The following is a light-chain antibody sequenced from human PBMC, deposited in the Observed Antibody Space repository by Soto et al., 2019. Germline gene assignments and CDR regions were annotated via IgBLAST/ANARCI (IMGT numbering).Light chain of an antibody. CDR3: QHYNSYSEA. J-gene: IGKJ1*01. CDR1: QSIRSY. CDR2: SAS. Sequence: DIQMTQSPSTLSASVGDRVTITCRANQSIRSYLNWFQQKPRNAPKLLIYSASNLQSGVPSRFSGSGSGTEFTLTISSLQPDDFATYYCQHYNSYSEAFGQGTKVDIK. V-gene: IGKV1-5*01.